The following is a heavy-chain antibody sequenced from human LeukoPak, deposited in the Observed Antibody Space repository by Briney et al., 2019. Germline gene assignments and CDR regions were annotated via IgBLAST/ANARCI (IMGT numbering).Heavy chain of an antibody. CDR2: INHSGST. V-gene: IGHV4-34*01. CDR1: GGSFSGYY. Sequence: SETLSLTCAVYGGSFSGYYWSWIRQPPGKGLEWIGEINHSGSTNYNPSLKSRVTISVDTSKNQFSLELSSVTAADTAVYYCARYYYGSGSYYRLGFYDYWGQGTLVTVSS. J-gene: IGHJ4*02. CDR3: ARYYYGSGSYYRLGFYDY. D-gene: IGHD3-10*01.